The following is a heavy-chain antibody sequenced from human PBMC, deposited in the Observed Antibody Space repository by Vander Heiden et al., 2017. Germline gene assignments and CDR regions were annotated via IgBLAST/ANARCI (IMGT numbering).Heavy chain of an antibody. CDR2: IYGGSST. CDR1: GFTVRSSN. J-gene: IGHJ4*02. CDR3: ARVGGF. D-gene: IGHD2-15*01. Sequence: GQLVESGGGLIQPGGSLRLSCAASGFTVRSSNMSWVRQAPGKGLEWVALIYGGSSTHYADSVKGRFTISRDTSKNTVFLQMNSLRAEDTAMYYCARVGGFWGQGTLVTVSS. V-gene: IGHV3-53*01.